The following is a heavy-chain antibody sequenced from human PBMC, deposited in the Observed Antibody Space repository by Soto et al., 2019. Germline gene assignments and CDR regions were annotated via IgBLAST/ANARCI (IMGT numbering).Heavy chain of an antibody. J-gene: IGHJ6*02. CDR1: GFTFSNYA. Sequence: GGSLRLSCAASGFTFSNYAMSWVRQAPGKGLEWVSAISGSGGSTYYADSVKGRFTISRDNSKNTLYLQMNSLRAEDTAVYYCAKDGAAGYCSSTSCRILRGFYYYYGMDVWGQGTTVTVSS. V-gene: IGHV3-23*01. CDR3: AKDGAAGYCSSTSCRILRGFYYYYGMDV. CDR2: ISGSGGST. D-gene: IGHD2-2*01.